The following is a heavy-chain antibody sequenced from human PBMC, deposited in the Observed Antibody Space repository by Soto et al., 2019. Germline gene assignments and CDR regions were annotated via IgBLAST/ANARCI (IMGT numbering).Heavy chain of an antibody. Sequence: SETLSLTCTVSGGSISSGDYYWIWIRHHPGKGLEWIGYIHNSGTTYYIPPLKSRVAMTVDTSKNQLSLKLTSVTAADTAVYYCARGVTFGGVIAPRFDPWGQGTLVTVSS. CDR3: ARGVTFGGVIAPRFDP. CDR1: GGSISSGDYY. J-gene: IGHJ5*02. V-gene: IGHV4-31*03. D-gene: IGHD3-16*02. CDR2: IHNSGTT.